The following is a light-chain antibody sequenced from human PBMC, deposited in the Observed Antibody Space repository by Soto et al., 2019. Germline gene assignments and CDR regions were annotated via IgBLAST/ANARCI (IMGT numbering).Light chain of an antibody. V-gene: IGKV1-5*01. CDR2: DVS. J-gene: IGKJ1*01. Sequence: DIQMTQSPSTLSASVEDRVTITCRASQSINNYLAWYQQKPGKAPKLLIYDVSTLESGVPSRFSGSNSGTEFTLTISSLQPEDFATYYCQQYSGYPWTFGQGSKVEVK. CDR3: QQYSGYPWT. CDR1: QSINNY.